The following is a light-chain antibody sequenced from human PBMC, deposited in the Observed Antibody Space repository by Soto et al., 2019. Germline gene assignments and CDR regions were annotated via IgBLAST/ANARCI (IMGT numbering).Light chain of an antibody. V-gene: IGKV3-15*01. CDR3: QQYNNWPTT. CDR2: GAS. Sequence: EIVMRQSPATLSVSPGERATLSCRASQSVSSNLAWYQQKPGQAPRLLIYGASTRATGIPARFSGSGSGTEFTLTISSLQSEDFAVYYCQQYNNWPTTFGQGTKV. J-gene: IGKJ1*01. CDR1: QSVSSN.